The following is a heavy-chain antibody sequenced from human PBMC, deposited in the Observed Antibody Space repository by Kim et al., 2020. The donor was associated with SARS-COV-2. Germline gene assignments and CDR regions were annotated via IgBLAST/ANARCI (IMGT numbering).Heavy chain of an antibody. CDR3: AKRQGHGYGYTEY. V-gene: IGHV3-23*01. J-gene: IGHJ4*02. D-gene: IGHD5-18*01. Sequence: YADSVKGRFTISRDNAGNTLYLQMNSLGAEDAAVYYCAKRQGHGYGYTEYWGQGALVTVSS.